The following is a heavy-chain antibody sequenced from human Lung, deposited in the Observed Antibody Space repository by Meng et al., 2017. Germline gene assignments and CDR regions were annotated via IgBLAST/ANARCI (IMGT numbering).Heavy chain of an antibody. CDR1: GFTFTDHW. CDR3: TNDRLNH. V-gene: IGHV3-74*01. J-gene: IGHJ1*01. Sequence: VRWVESGGGLVPPGGSLRLSCAASGFTFTDHWMHWVRQGPGKGLVWVSRINRDGTKPTYADSVKGRFTISRDNAKNTLYLQMNNLRAEDTAFYYCTNDRLNHWGQGALVTVSS. D-gene: IGHD1-1*01. CDR2: INRDGTKP.